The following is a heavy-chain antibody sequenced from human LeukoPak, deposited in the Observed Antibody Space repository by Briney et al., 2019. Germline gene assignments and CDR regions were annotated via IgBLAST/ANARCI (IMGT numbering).Heavy chain of an antibody. Sequence: ASVKVSCKASGFIFKNFGFIWVRQAPGQGLQWMGWISPHSGKTKYAPSLRGRVTLTTDTSTNTAYMALSGLTFDDTAIYYCAKSHSGSLRAPFDYWGQGTLVTVSP. J-gene: IGHJ4*02. D-gene: IGHD3-22*01. CDR1: GFIFKNFG. CDR3: AKSHSGSLRAPFDY. CDR2: ISPHSGKT. V-gene: IGHV1-18*01.